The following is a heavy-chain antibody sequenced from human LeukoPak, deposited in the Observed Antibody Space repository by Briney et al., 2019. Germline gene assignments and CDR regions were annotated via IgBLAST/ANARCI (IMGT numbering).Heavy chain of an antibody. Sequence: GGSLRLSCAASGFTFSSYGMSWVRQAPGKGLEWVSAISGGGGSTHYADSVKGRFTISRDNAKNSLYLQMNSLRADDAAVYYCARDPSHLWFGELSYYFDYWGQGTLVTVSS. D-gene: IGHD3-10*01. CDR3: ARDPSHLWFGELSYYFDY. V-gene: IGHV3-23*01. CDR1: GFTFSSYG. CDR2: ISGGGGST. J-gene: IGHJ4*02.